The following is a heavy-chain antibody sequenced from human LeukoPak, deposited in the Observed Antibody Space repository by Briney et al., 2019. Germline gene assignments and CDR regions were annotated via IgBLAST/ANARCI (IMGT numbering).Heavy chain of an antibody. CDR2: INHSGST. V-gene: IGHV4-34*01. CDR3: ARRPTRLTYYYGSGSYPPGGYFDY. J-gene: IGHJ4*02. CDR1: GGSFSGYY. Sequence: PSETLSLTCAVYGGSFSGYYWSWIRQPPGKGLEWIGEINHSGSTNYNPSLKSRVTISVDTSKNQFSLRLSSVTAADTAVYYCARRPTRLTYYYGSGSYPPGGYFDYWGQGTLVTVSS. D-gene: IGHD3-10*01.